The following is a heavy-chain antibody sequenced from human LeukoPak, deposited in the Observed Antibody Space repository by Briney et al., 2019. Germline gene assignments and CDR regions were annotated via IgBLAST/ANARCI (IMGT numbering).Heavy chain of an antibody. D-gene: IGHD5-24*01. V-gene: IGHV3-48*04. CDR1: GFTFSNYV. CDR2: ISSSGGTI. Sequence: GGSQRLSCAASGFTFSNYVMSWVRQAPGKGLEWLSYISSSGGTIYYADSVKGRFTISRDNAKNTLYLQMNSLRAEDTAVYYCASERWLQFYAFDIWGQGTMVTVSS. CDR3: ASERWLQFYAFDI. J-gene: IGHJ3*02.